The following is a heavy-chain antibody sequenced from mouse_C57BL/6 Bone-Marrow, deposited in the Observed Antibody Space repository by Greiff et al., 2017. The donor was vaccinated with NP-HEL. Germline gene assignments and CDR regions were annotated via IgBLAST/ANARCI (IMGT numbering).Heavy chain of an antibody. CDR2: ISSGGSYT. CDR3: ARHIRYYFDY. CDR1: GFTFSSYG. D-gene: IGHD1-1*01. V-gene: IGHV5-6*01. J-gene: IGHJ2*01. Sequence: EVHLVESGGDLVKPGGSLKLSCAASGFTFSSYGMSWVRQTPDTRLEWVATISSGGSYTYYPDSVKGRFTISRDNAKNTLYLQMSSLKSEDTAMYYCARHIRYYFDYWGQGTTLTVSS.